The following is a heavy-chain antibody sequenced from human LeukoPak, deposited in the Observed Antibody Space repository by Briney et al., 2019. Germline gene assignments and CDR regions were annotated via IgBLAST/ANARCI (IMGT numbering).Heavy chain of an antibody. CDR3: ARDRAGTGTPYYYGMDV. J-gene: IGHJ6*02. D-gene: IGHD1-1*01. V-gene: IGHV1-69*04. Sequence: SVKVSCKASGGTFSSYAISWVRQAPGQGLEWVGRIIPIFGIANYAQKFQGRVTITADKSTSTAYMELSSLRSEDTAVYYCARDRAGTGTPYYYGMDVWGQGTTVTVSS. CDR1: GGTFSSYA. CDR2: IIPIFGIA.